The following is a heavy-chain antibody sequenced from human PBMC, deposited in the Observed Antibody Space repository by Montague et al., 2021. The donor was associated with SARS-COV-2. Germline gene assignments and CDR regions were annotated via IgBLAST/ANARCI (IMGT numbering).Heavy chain of an antibody. CDR1: GGSVSSSSYY. CDR3: ARHITGSGNAFDI. CDR2: IYYTGST. J-gene: IGHJ3*02. V-gene: IGHV4-39*01. Sequence: SETLSLTCTVSGGSVSSSSYYWGWIRQPPGKGLEWTGSIYYTGSTYYNPSLKSRVTISVDTSKNQFSLKLSSVTAADTAVYCCARHITGSGNAFDIWGQGTMVTVSS. D-gene: IGHD3-10*01.